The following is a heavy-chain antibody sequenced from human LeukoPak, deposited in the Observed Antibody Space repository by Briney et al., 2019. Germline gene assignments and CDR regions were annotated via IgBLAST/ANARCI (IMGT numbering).Heavy chain of an antibody. CDR3: ARRLLTGYYEF. CDR2: FYSGDTT. J-gene: IGHJ4*02. Sequence: GGSLRLSCAASGFTVSSTYMSWVRQAPGKGLEWVSVFYSGDTTYYANSVKGRFTISRDSSKNMLYLQMNSLRAEDTAVYYCARRLLTGYYEFWGQGTLVTVSS. V-gene: IGHV3-66*01. D-gene: IGHD3-9*01. CDR1: GFTVSSTY.